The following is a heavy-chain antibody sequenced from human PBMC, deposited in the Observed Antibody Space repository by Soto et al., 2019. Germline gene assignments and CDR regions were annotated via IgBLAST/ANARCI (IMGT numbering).Heavy chain of an antibody. D-gene: IGHD3-10*01. J-gene: IGHJ1*01. Sequence: GGSLRLSCAASGFTFSSYGMHWVRQAPGKGLEWVAVISYDGSNKYYADSVKGRFTISRDNSKNTLYLQMNSLRAEDTAVYYCAKCVGSGSFPGTDAEYFQHWGQGTLVTVSS. CDR3: AKCVGSGSFPGTDAEYFQH. CDR1: GFTFSSYG. V-gene: IGHV3-30*18. CDR2: ISYDGSNK.